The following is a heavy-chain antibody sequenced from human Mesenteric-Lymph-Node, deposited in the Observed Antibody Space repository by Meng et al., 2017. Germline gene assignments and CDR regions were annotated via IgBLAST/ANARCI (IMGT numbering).Heavy chain of an antibody. D-gene: IGHD3-16*01. CDR1: GGFISNNNW. CDR3: AREEGGPLDR. J-gene: IGHJ5*02. Sequence: QVQLQESVPGLVKPPGTLSLTCDVSGGFISNNNWWSWVRQPPGKGLEWIGEIHHSGSTSYNPSLKSRVTISVDSSKNKFSLKLTSVTAEDTAVYFCAREEGGPLDRWGQGTLVTVSS. V-gene: IGHV4-4*01. CDR2: IHHSGST.